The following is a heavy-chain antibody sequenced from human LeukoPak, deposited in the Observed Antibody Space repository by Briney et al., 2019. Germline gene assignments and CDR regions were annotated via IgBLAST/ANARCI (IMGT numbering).Heavy chain of an antibody. CDR3: ARASASSYFPFDY. CDR1: GGSFSGYY. CDR2: INHSGST. Sequence: SETLSLTCAVYGGSFSGYYWSWIRQPPGMGLEWIGEINHSGSTNYNPSLKSRVTISVDTSKNQFSLKLSSVTAADTAVYYCARASASSYFPFDYWGQGTLVTVSS. D-gene: IGHD2-15*01. J-gene: IGHJ4*02. V-gene: IGHV4-34*01.